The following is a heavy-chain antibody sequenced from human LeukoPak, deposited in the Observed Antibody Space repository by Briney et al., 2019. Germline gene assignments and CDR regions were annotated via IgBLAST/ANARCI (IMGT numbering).Heavy chain of an antibody. J-gene: IGHJ5*02. D-gene: IGHD3-22*01. Sequence: PGGSLRLSCAASGFTFSNAWMSWVRQAPGKGLEWVGRIKSKTDGGTTDYAAPRKGRFTISRDDSKNTLYLQMNSLKTEDTAGYYCNTDLAMVIDSSGYYWFDPWGQGTLVTVSS. V-gene: IGHV3-15*01. CDR1: GFTFSNAW. CDR3: NTDLAMVIDSSGYYWFDP. CDR2: IKSKTDGGTT.